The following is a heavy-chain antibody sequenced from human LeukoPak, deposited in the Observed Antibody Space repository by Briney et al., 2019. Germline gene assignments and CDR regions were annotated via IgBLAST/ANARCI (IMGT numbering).Heavy chain of an antibody. D-gene: IGHD3-3*01. J-gene: IGHJ4*02. CDR1: GFTFSSYW. CDR2: INSDGSST. V-gene: IGHV3-74*01. Sequence: GGSLRLSCAASGFTFSSYWMHWVRQAPGKGLVWVSRINSDGSSTSYADSVKGRFTISRDNAKNTLYLQMNSLRAEDTAVYYCARAMGFWSGDLDYWGRGTLVTVSS. CDR3: ARAMGFWSGDLDY.